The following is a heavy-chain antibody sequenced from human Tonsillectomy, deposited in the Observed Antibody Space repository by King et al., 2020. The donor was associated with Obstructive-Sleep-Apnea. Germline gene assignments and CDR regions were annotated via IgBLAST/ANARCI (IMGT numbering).Heavy chain of an antibody. J-gene: IGHJ1*01. CDR1: GGSINSGDYY. D-gene: IGHD6-13*01. Sequence: VQLQESGPGLVKPSQTLSLTCTVSGGSINSGDYYWSWIRQPPGKGLEWIGYIDYSGNSVYNPSLTSRVTISVDTSKKQFYLKLSSVTAADRAVYYCARGEGPIAAAGPFWRFFQHWGQGTLVTVSS. CDR3: ARGEGPIAAAGPFWRFFQH. CDR2: IDYSGNS. V-gene: IGHV4-30-4*01.